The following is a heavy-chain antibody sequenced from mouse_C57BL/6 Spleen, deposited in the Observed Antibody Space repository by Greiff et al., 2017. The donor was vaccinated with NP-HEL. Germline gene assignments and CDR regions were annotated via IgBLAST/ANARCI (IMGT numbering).Heavy chain of an antibody. Sequence: VQLQQSGAELVKPGASVKISCKASGYAFSSYWMNWVKQRPGKGLEWIGQIYPGDGDPNYNGKFTGKATLTADKSSSTAYMQLSSLTSEDSAVYFCARRLLAWFSYWGQGTLVTVSA. CDR3: ARRLLAWFSY. CDR2: IYPGDGDP. D-gene: IGHD2-3*01. V-gene: IGHV1-80*01. J-gene: IGHJ3*01. CDR1: GYAFSSYW.